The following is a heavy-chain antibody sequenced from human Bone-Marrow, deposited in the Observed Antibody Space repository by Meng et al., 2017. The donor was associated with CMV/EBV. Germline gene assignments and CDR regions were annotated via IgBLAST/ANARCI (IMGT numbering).Heavy chain of an antibody. Sequence: GESLKISCAVSGFTFSSYWMHWVRQAPGEGLVWVSRVNTDGSSTNYADSVKGRFTISRDNARNTLYLQMNSLRGDDTAVYYCARWPYSSLFDYWGQGTLVTVSS. D-gene: IGHD6-6*01. V-gene: IGHV3-74*01. CDR3: ARWPYSSLFDY. J-gene: IGHJ4*02. CDR1: GFTFSSYW. CDR2: VNTDGSST.